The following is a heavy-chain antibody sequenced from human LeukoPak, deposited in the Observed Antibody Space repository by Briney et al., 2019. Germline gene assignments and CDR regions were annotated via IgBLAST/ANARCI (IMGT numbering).Heavy chain of an antibody. J-gene: IGHJ4*02. D-gene: IGHD4-17*01. CDR3: ARTTVTTFSEFDY. Sequence: AGGSLRLSCAASGFTFSSYGMHWVRQAPGKGLEWVAVISYDGSNKYYADSVKGRFTISRDNSKNTLYLQMNSLGAEDAAVYYCARTTVTTFSEFDYWGQGTLVTVSS. CDR1: GFTFSSYG. V-gene: IGHV3-30*03. CDR2: ISYDGSNK.